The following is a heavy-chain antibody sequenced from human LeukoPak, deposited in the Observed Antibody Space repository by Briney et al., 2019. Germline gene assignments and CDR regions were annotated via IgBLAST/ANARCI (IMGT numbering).Heavy chain of an antibody. CDR2: INHSGST. Sequence: SETLSLTCAVYGGSFSGYYWSWLRQPPGKGLEWIGEINHSGSTNYNPSLKSRVTISVDTSKNQFSLKLSSVTAADTAVYYCATSPEIQLWIDYWGQGTLVTASS. D-gene: IGHD5-18*01. V-gene: IGHV4-34*01. CDR1: GGSFSGYY. CDR3: ATSPEIQLWIDY. J-gene: IGHJ4*02.